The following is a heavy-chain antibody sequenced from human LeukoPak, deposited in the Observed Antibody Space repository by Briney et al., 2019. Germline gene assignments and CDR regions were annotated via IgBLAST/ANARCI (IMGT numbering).Heavy chain of an antibody. CDR3: ARDRQWLVDH. V-gene: IGHV4-4*07. J-gene: IGHJ5*02. D-gene: IGHD6-19*01. Sequence: SETLSLTCTVPGDSISSYYWSWIRQPAGKGLEWIGRVYVTGSTNLNPTLQSRVTMSVDTSKNQFSLKLTSVTAADTAVYYCARDRQWLVDHWGQGTLVTVSS. CDR2: VYVTGST. CDR1: GDSISSYY.